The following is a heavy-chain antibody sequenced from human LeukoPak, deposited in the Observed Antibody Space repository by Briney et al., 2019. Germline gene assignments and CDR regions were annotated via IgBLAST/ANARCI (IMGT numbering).Heavy chain of an antibody. CDR3: ARAQWLTRGHFDY. Sequence: GGSLRLSCAASGFTFSSYGMHWVRQAPGRGLEWVAFIRYDGSDKYYADSVKGRFTVSRDNSKNTLYLQMNSLRAEDTAVYYCARAQWLTRGHFDYWGQGTLVTVSS. D-gene: IGHD6-19*01. V-gene: IGHV3-30*02. J-gene: IGHJ4*02. CDR1: GFTFSSYG. CDR2: IRYDGSDK.